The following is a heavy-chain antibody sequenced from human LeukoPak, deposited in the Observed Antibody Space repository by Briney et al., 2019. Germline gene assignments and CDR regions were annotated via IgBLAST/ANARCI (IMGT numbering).Heavy chain of an antibody. CDR3: ARDRIRGVISFGYFYGMDV. CDR2: IWFDGSKR. V-gene: IGHV3-33*01. Sequence: PGTSLRLSCAASGFTFSSFGLHWVRQSPGKGLEWVSVIWFDGSKRYYVDSVKGRFTISRDNSKNTLYLQMNSLRVEDTAVYYCARDRIRGVISFGYFYGMDVWGQGTTVTVSS. J-gene: IGHJ6*02. CDR1: GFTFSSFG. D-gene: IGHD3-10*01.